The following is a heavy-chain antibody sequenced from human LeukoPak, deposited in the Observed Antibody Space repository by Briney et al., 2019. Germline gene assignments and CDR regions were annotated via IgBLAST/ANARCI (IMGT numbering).Heavy chain of an antibody. CDR1: GYTFTGYY. J-gene: IGHJ6*03. Sequence: ASVKVSCKASGYTFTGYYMYWVRQAPGQGLEWMGWINPNSGGTNYAQKFQGRVTMTRDTSISTAYMELSRLRSDDTAVYYCARDYSNYEGYNYYYMDVWGKGTTVTVSS. V-gene: IGHV1-2*02. CDR2: INPNSGGT. D-gene: IGHD4-11*01. CDR3: ARDYSNYEGYNYYYMDV.